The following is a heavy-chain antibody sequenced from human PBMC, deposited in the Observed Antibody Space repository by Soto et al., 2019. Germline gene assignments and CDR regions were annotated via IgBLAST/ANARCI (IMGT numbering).Heavy chain of an antibody. Sequence: ASVKVSCKVSGYTLTELSMHWVRQAPGKGLEWMGGLDPEDGETIYAQKFQGRVTMTEDTSTDTAYMELSSLRSEDTAVYYCATGYSSGWYWFDPWGQGTLVTVSS. J-gene: IGHJ5*02. CDR1: GYTLTELS. CDR3: ATGYSSGWYWFDP. V-gene: IGHV1-24*01. D-gene: IGHD6-19*01. CDR2: LDPEDGET.